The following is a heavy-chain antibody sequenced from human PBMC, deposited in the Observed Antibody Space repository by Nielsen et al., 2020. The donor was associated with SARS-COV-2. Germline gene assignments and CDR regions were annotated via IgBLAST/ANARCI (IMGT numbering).Heavy chain of an antibody. D-gene: IGHD5-18*01. J-gene: IGHJ4*02. Sequence: GESLKISCAASGFTFSSYGMHWVRQAPGKGLEWVAVIWYDGSNKYYADSVKGRFTISRDNSKNTLYLQMNSLRAEDTAVYYCAKPMDTAMVISWVDYWGQGTLVTVSS. CDR1: GFTFSSYG. CDR2: IWYDGSNK. CDR3: AKPMDTAMVISWVDY. V-gene: IGHV3-33*06.